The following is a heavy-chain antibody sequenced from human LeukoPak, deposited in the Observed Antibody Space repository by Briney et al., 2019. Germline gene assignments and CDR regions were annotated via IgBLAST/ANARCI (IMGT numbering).Heavy chain of an antibody. J-gene: IGHJ4*02. CDR3: ARTALWFGESTVFDY. Sequence: SETLSLTCTVSGGSISTYYWSWIRQAPGKGLEWIGYVYYSGSTEYDPSLKSRVTISVDTSKNQFSLKLSSVTAADTAVYYCARTALWFGESTVFDYWGQGTLVTVSS. V-gene: IGHV4-59*12. CDR1: GGSISTYY. D-gene: IGHD3-10*01. CDR2: VYYSGST.